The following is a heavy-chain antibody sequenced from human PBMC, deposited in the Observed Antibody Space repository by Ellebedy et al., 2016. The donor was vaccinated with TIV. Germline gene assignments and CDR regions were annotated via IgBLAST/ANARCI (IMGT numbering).Heavy chain of an antibody. CDR2: IYTSGST. V-gene: IGHV4-59*10. CDR1: GGSFSGYY. D-gene: IGHD3-22*01. J-gene: IGHJ3*02. Sequence: SQTLSLTCAVYGGSFSGYYWSWIRQPPGKGLEWIGRIYTSGSTNYNPSLKSRVTMSVDTSKNQFSLKLSSVTAADTAVYYCARVVGNYDSSGYYLDAFDIWGQGTMVTVSS. CDR3: ARVVGNYDSSGYYLDAFDI.